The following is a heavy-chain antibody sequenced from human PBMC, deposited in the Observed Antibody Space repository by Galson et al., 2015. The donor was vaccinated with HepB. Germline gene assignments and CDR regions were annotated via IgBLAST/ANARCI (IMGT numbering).Heavy chain of an antibody. J-gene: IGHJ6*02. D-gene: IGHD3-3*01. CDR2: ISSSSSTI. Sequence: SLRLSCAASGFTFSSYSMNWVRQAPGKGLEWVSYISSSSSTIYYADSVKGRFTISRDNAKNSLYLQMNSLRAEDTAVYYCARDPSRTYYDFWSGDSYGMDVWGQGTTVTVSS. CDR3: ARDPSRTYYDFWSGDSYGMDV. V-gene: IGHV3-48*01. CDR1: GFTFSSYS.